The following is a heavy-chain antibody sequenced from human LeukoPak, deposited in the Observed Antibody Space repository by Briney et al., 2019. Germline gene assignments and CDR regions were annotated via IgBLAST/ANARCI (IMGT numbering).Heavy chain of an antibody. D-gene: IGHD6-25*01. V-gene: IGHV3-30*04. CDR2: ISYDGSNK. Sequence: GGSLRLSCAASGFTFSSYAMHWVRQAPGKGLEWVAVISYDGSNKYYADSVKGRFTISRDNAKNSLYLQMNSLRAEDTAVYYCARTLEAADAFDIWGQGTMVTVSS. CDR1: GFTFSSYA. CDR3: ARTLEAADAFDI. J-gene: IGHJ3*02.